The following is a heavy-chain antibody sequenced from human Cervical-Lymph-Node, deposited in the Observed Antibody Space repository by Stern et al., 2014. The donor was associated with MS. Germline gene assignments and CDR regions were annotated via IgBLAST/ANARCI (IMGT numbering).Heavy chain of an antibody. CDR2: TYYTESL. D-gene: IGHD2/OR15-2a*01. J-gene: IGHJ1*01. CDR3: ASTSQEYFHH. V-gene: IGHV4-31*03. Sequence: VQLVESGPGLVKPSQTLSLTCTVSGAPINSGGYYWSWIRQHPGKGLEWIGYTYYTESLYYNPSLKSRVTISKDTSKNQFSLKLNSVTAADTAVYYCASTSQEYFHHWGQGTLVTVSS. CDR1: GAPINSGGYY.